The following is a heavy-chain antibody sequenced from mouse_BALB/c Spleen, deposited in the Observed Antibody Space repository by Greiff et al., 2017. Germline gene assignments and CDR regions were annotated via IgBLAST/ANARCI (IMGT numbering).Heavy chain of an antibody. Sequence: QVQLQQPGAELVKPGTSVKLSCKASGYNFTSYWINWVKLRPGQGLEWIGDIYPGSGSTNYNEKFKSKATLTVDTSSSTAYMQLSSLASEDSALYYCARCNGNYEGWLAYWGQGTLVTVSA. CDR3: ARCNGNYEGWLAY. J-gene: IGHJ3*01. V-gene: IGHV1-55*01. D-gene: IGHD2-1*01. CDR2: IYPGSGST. CDR1: GYNFTSYW.